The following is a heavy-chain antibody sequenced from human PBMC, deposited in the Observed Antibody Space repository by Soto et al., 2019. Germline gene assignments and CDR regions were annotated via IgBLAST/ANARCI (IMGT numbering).Heavy chain of an antibody. J-gene: IGHJ4*02. CDR2: IYSGGST. CDR3: AIRTQYYYGSGSSSGFDS. V-gene: IGHV3-66*01. CDR1: GFTVSSNY. Sequence: EVQLVESGGGLVQPGGSLRLSCAASGFTVSSNYMSWVRQAPGKGLEWVSVIYSGGSTDYADSVKGRFTISRDNSKNTLYLQMNGLRPEDTAVYYCAIRTQYYYGSGSSSGFDSWGQGTLVTVSS. D-gene: IGHD3-10*01.